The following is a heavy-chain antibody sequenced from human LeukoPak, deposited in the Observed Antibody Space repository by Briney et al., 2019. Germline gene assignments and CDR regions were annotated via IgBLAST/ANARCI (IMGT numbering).Heavy chain of an antibody. CDR3: ARSVDTSMVGDY. V-gene: IGHV4-59*01. CDR1: GGAISNYY. D-gene: IGHD5-18*01. Sequence: PSETLSLTCTVSGGAISNYYWSWLRQPPGKGLEWIGYIYYSGSTNYNPSLKNRVTISLDTSKNQFSLKLNSVTAADTAVYYCARSVDTSMVGDYWGQGTLVTVSS. CDR2: IYYSGST. J-gene: IGHJ4*02.